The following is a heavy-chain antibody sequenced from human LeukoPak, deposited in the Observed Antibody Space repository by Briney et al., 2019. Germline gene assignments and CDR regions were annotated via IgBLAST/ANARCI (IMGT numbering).Heavy chain of an antibody. D-gene: IGHD4-23*01. Sequence: GASVKVSCKASGYTFTGYYMHWVRQAPGQGLEWMGWINPNSGGTNYAQKFQGRVTMTRDTSISTAYMELSRLRSDDTAVYYCAREVSTVAQDDAFDIWGQGTMVTVSS. V-gene: IGHV1-2*02. CDR3: AREVSTVAQDDAFDI. J-gene: IGHJ3*02. CDR1: GYTFTGYY. CDR2: INPNSGGT.